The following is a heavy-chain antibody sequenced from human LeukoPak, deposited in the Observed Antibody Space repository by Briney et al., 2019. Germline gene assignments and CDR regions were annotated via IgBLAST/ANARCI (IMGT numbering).Heavy chain of an antibody. CDR3: ARTENYIPEDCFDP. D-gene: IGHD5-24*01. Sequence: SETLSLTCSVSGGSIGSSSYCWGWIRQPPGKGLEWIGTICYSGSTFCNPSLKSRVTLSVDTSKNQFSLKLSSVTAADTAVYYCARTENYIPEDCFDPWGQGTLVTVSS. CDR2: ICYSGST. CDR1: GGSIGSSSYC. V-gene: IGHV4-39*01. J-gene: IGHJ5*02.